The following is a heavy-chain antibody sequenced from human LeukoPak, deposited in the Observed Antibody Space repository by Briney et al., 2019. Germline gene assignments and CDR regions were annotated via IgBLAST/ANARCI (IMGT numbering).Heavy chain of an antibody. J-gene: IGHJ4*02. CDR2: INPDSGGT. Sequence: GASVKVSCKASGYTFTGYYIHWVRQAPGQGLEWMGWINPDSGGTNYAQKFQGRVTMTRDTSIRTAYMELSRLRSEDTAVYYCARSLVDVVAACFDYWGQGTLVTVSS. D-gene: IGHD2-15*01. CDR1: GYTFTGYY. CDR3: ARSLVDVVAACFDY. V-gene: IGHV1-2*02.